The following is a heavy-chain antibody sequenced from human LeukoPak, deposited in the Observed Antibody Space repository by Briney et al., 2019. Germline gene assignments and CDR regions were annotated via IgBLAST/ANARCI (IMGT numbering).Heavy chain of an antibody. CDR1: GFTFASYS. CDR2: ISGDSTYI. D-gene: IGHD1-1*01. V-gene: IGHV3-21*01. CDR3: ARVSGRLERQGDLDY. J-gene: IGHJ4*02. Sequence: GGSLRLSCAASGFTFASYSMNWVRQAPGKGLEWVSSISGDSTYIYNAGSVKGRFPISRDNAQASLYLQMISLRADDTAVYYCARVSGRLERQGDLDYWGQGTLVIVSS.